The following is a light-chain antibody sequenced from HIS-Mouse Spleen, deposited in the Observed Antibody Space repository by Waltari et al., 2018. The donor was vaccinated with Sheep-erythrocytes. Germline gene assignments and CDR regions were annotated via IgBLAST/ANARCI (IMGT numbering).Light chain of an antibody. J-gene: IGLJ2*01. V-gene: IGLV3-10*01. Sequence: SYELTQPPSVSVSPGQTARITCSADALPQKYAYWYQQKSGQAPVLVIYEDSKRPSGIPERFSGSSSGTMATLTISGAQVEDEADYYCYSTDSSGNGVFGGGTKLTVL. CDR2: EDS. CDR3: YSTDSSGNGV. CDR1: ALPQKY.